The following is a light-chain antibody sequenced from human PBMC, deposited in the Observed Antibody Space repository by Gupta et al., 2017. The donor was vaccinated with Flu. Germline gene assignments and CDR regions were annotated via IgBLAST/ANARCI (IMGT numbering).Light chain of an antibody. V-gene: IGKV3-11*01. CDR1: QSVSSY. J-gene: IGKJ2*01. Sequence: EIVLTQSPATLSLSPGERATLSCRASQSVSSYLAWYQQKPGQAPRLLIYDASSRATGIPARFSGSGDGTDFTLTISSLEPEDFAVYYCQQRSNGPPGYTFGQGTKLEIK. CDR3: QQRSNGPPGYT. CDR2: DAS.